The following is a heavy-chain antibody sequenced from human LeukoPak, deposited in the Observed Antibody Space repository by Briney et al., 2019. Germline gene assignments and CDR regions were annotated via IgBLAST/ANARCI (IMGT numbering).Heavy chain of an antibody. CDR1: GFTFSSYE. V-gene: IGHV3-48*03. J-gene: IGHJ3*02. CDR2: ISSSGSTI. CDR3: ARVWTYYYDSSGYPGTWEAFDI. Sequence: GGSLRLSCAASGFTFSSYEMNWVRQAPGKGLEWVSYISSSGSTIYYADSVKGRFTISRDNAKNSLYLQMNSLRAEDTAVYYCARVWTYYYDSSGYPGTWEAFDIWGQGTMVTVSS. D-gene: IGHD3-22*01.